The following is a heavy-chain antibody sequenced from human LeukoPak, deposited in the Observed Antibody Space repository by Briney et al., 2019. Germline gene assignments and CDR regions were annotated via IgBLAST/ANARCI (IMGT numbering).Heavy chain of an antibody. CDR3: ARDGEVVGEYFDY. D-gene: IGHD2-15*01. Sequence: GGSLRLSCAASGFTFRSYAMHWVRQAPGKGLEWVAVISYDGSNKYYADSVKGRFTISRDNSKNTLYLQMNSLRAEDTAVYYCARDGEVVGEYFDYWGQGTLVTVSS. CDR1: GFTFRSYA. CDR2: ISYDGSNK. J-gene: IGHJ4*02. V-gene: IGHV3-30-3*01.